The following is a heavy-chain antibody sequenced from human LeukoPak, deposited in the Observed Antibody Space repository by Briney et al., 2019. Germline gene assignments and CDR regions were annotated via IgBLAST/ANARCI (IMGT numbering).Heavy chain of an antibody. CDR1: GFTFSSYS. CDR2: ISTSSSTI. D-gene: IGHD2/OR15-2a*01. Sequence: PGGSLRLSCTASGFTFSSYSMTLVRQAPGKGLEWVSYISTSSSTIYYADSVKGRFTISRDNAKDSLYMQMNSLRDEATAVYYCARDLLPMHRYYFDYWGQGTLVTVSS. V-gene: IGHV3-48*02. J-gene: IGHJ4*02. CDR3: ARDLLPMHRYYFDY.